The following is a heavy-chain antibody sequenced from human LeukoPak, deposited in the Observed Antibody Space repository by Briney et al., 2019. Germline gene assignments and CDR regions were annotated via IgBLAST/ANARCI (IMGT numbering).Heavy chain of an antibody. CDR2: ISGSGADT. CDR1: GFTFSNCA. D-gene: IGHD3-9*01. J-gene: IGHJ3*01. CDR3: AKGGIRYFES. Sequence: GGSLKLSCSASGFTFSNCAMSWVRQTPGKGLEWVSAISGSGADTYYADSVKGRFTISRDNSKNTLYLQMNSLRADDTAIYYCAKGGIRYFESWGQGTMVTVSS. V-gene: IGHV3-23*01.